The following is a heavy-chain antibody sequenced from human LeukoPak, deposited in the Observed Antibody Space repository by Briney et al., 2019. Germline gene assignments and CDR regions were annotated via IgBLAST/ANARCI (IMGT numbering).Heavy chain of an antibody. Sequence: GGSLRLSCAASGFTFSSYAMSWVRQAPGKGLQWVSAISGSGGSTYYADSVKGRFTTSRDNSKNTLYLQMNSLRAEDTAVYYCAREDIVVVPAGQYNWFDPWGQGTLVTVSS. J-gene: IGHJ5*02. D-gene: IGHD2-2*01. CDR3: AREDIVVVPAGQYNWFDP. V-gene: IGHV3-23*01. CDR1: GFTFSSYA. CDR2: ISGSGGST.